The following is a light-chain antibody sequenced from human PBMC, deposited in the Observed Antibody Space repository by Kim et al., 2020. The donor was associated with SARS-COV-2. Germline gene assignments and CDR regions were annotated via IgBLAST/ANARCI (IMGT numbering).Light chain of an antibody. V-gene: IGLV1-40*01. CDR1: GAGHD. Sequence: GPPGQRVTISCAGAGHDVHGYQLLPGTAPKLLIFLTTKRPSGVPDRFSGSKSGTSASLAISGLQAEDEADYYCQSYDYSLGGLVFGGGTQLTVL. J-gene: IGLJ2*01. CDR3: QSYDYSLGGLV. CDR2: LTT.